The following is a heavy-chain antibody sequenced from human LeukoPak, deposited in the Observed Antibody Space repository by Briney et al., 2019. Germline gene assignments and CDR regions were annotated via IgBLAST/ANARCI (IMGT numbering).Heavy chain of an antibody. D-gene: IGHD3-3*01. Sequence: GGSLRLSCAASGFTFSSYAMHWVRQAPGKGLEWVAVISYDGSNKYYADSVKGRFTISRDNAKNSLYLQMNSLRAEDTAAYYCARGRPTGFWSGYYVDYWGQGTLVTVSS. CDR2: ISYDGSNK. J-gene: IGHJ4*02. CDR1: GFTFSSYA. CDR3: ARGRPTGFWSGYYVDY. V-gene: IGHV3-30-3*01.